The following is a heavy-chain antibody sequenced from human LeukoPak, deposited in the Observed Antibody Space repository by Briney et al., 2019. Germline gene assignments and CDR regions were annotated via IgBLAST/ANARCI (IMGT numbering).Heavy chain of an antibody. Sequence: SETLSLTCTVSGGSISSYYWSWIRQPPGKGLEWIGEINHSGSTNYNPSLKSRVTISVDTSKNQFSLKLSSVTAADTAVYYCARDATMIVVVIQFNAFDIWGQGTMVTVSS. CDR2: INHSGST. CDR3: ARDATMIVVVIQFNAFDI. CDR1: GGSISSYY. V-gene: IGHV4-34*01. D-gene: IGHD3-22*01. J-gene: IGHJ3*02.